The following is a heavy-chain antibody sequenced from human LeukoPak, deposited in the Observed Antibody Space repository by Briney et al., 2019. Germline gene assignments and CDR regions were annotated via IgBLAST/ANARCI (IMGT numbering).Heavy chain of an antibody. CDR1: GFTLSSYA. Sequence: GGSLRLSCAASGFTLSSYAMSWVRQAPGKGLDWASGISGSGGSTYYADSVKGRFTISRDNSKNTLYLQMNSLRAEDTAVYYCAKLPVSYSSGWSNFDYWGQGTLVTVSS. D-gene: IGHD6-19*01. V-gene: IGHV3-23*01. J-gene: IGHJ4*02. CDR2: ISGSGGST. CDR3: AKLPVSYSSGWSNFDY.